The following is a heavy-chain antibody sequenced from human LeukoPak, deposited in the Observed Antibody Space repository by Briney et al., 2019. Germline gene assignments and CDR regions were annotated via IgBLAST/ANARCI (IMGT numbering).Heavy chain of an antibody. CDR2: IYDSGNT. Sequence: SESLSLTCTVSGGSISNYYWSWIRQPPGKGLEWIGSIYDSGNTNYNPSLKSRVTISVDTSKNQFSLKMDSVTAADTAVYYCARRFDYWGQGTLVTVSS. CDR1: GGSISNYY. V-gene: IGHV4-59*01. J-gene: IGHJ4*02. CDR3: ARRFDY.